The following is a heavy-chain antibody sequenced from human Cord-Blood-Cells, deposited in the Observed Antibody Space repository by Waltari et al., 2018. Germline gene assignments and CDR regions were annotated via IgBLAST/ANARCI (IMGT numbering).Heavy chain of an antibody. CDR3: ARGVRGSSSWYVHNWFDP. J-gene: IGHJ5*02. CDR2: NVTILGIA. Sequence: QVQLVQSGAEVKKPGSSVKVSCMVSGVTFSSYAISWVRQAPGQGLAWMGRNVTILGIANYAQKFQGRVTITADKATSTAYMELSSLRAEDTAVYYCARGVRGSSSWYVHNWFDPWGQGTLVTVSS. CDR1: GVTFSSYA. D-gene: IGHD6-13*01. V-gene: IGHV1-69*09.